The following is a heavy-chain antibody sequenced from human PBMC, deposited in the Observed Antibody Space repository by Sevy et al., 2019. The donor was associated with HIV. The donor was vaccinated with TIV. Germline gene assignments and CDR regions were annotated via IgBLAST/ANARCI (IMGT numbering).Heavy chain of an antibody. CDR2: IRTAGDT. D-gene: IGHD3-10*01. V-gene: IGHV3-13*01. CDR1: GFTLSSYD. CDR3: AREVPGSLYGMDV. J-gene: IGHJ6*02. Sequence: GGSLRLSCAASGFTLSSYDIHWVRQATGKGLEWVSVIRTAGDTHYPDSVKGRFTISRENAKNSLYLQMNSLSAGDTAVYYCAREVPGSLYGMDVWGQGTTVTVSS.